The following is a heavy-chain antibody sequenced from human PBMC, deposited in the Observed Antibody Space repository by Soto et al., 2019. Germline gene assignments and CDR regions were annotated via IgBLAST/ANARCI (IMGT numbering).Heavy chain of an antibody. Sequence: PSETLSLTCSVSGDSISSYYWSWVRQPPGKGLEWIGYIYYSGSTNYNPSLKSRVTISVDTSKNQFSLKLSSVTAADTAVYYCARSGSSSFHYYYYYMDVWGKGTTVTVSS. V-gene: IGHV4-59*01. CDR1: GDSISSYY. CDR3: ARSGSSSFHYYYYYMDV. CDR2: IYYSGST. J-gene: IGHJ6*03. D-gene: IGHD2-15*01.